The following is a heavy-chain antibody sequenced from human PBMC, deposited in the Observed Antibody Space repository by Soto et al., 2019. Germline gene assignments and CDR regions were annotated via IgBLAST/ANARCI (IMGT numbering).Heavy chain of an antibody. V-gene: IGHV3-30-3*01. Sequence: PGGSLRLSCAASGFTFSSYAMHWVRQAPGKGLEWVAVISYDGSNKYYADSVKGRFTISRDNSKNTLYLQMNSLRAEDTAVYYCARLPGIAAAGPNPYYYYGMDVWGQGTTVTVS. J-gene: IGHJ6*02. D-gene: IGHD6-13*01. CDR3: ARLPGIAAAGPNPYYYYGMDV. CDR2: ISYDGSNK. CDR1: GFTFSSYA.